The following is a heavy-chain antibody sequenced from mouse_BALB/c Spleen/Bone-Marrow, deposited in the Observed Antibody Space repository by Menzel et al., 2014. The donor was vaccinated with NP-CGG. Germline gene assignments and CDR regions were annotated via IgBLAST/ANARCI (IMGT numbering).Heavy chain of an antibody. V-gene: IGHV1S127*01. CDR3: ARNYRYPRPYAMDY. D-gene: IGHD2-14*01. J-gene: IGHJ4*01. Sequence: VQLQQSGPELVRPGAPVKMSCKASGYTFTSYWMHWVKQRPGQGLEWIGMIDPSNSETRLNQKFKDKATLNVDKSSNTAYIQLSSLTSEDSAVYYCARNYRYPRPYAMDYWGQGTSVTVSS. CDR2: IDPSNSET. CDR1: GYTFTSYW.